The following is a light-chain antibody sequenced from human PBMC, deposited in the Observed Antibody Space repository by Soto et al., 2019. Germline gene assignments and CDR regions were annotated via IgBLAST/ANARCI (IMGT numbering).Light chain of an antibody. CDR1: QSISSY. CDR2: AAS. CDR3: QQSYSTPQT. V-gene: IGKV1-39*01. J-gene: IGKJ1*01. Sequence: DIQMTQSPSSLSASVGDRVTITCRASQSISSYLNWYQQKPGKAPKLLIYAASSLQSGVPSRFSGGGSGTDFTLTIGSLQPEDFATYYCQQSYSTPQTFGQGTKVDI.